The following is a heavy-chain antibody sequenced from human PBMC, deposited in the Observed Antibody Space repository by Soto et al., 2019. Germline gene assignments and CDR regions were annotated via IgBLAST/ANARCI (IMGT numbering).Heavy chain of an antibody. CDR2: IIPILGIA. CDR3: AHYDILTGYDY. J-gene: IGHJ4*02. V-gene: IGHV1-69*02. CDR1: GGTFSSYT. Sequence: SVKLSCKASGGTFSSYTISWVRQAPGQGLEWMGRIIPILGIANYAQKFQGRVTITADKSTSTAYMELSSLRSEDTAVYYCAHYDILTGYDYWGQGTLVTVSS. D-gene: IGHD3-9*01.